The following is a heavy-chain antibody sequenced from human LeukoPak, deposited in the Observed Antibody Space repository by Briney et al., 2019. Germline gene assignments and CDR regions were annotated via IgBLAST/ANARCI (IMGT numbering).Heavy chain of an antibody. CDR3: AREVPVGATTGNYYYYYMDV. CDR2: IWYDGSNK. D-gene: IGHD1-26*01. Sequence: PGRSLRLSCAASGFTFSSYGMHWVRQAPGKGLEWVAVIWYDGSNKYYADSVKGRFTISRDNSKNTLYLQVNSLRAEDTAVYYCAREVPVGATTGNYYYYYMDVWGKGTTVTVSS. J-gene: IGHJ6*03. V-gene: IGHV3-33*01. CDR1: GFTFSSYG.